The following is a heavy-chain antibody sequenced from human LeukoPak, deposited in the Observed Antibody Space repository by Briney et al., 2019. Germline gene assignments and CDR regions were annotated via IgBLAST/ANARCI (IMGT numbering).Heavy chain of an antibody. Sequence: GGSLRLSCAASGFTFSSYAMHWVRQAPGKGLEWVAVISYDGSNKYYADSVKGRFTISRDNSKNTLYLQMNSLRAEDTAVYYCATLLVGATTYDDYWGQGTLVTVSS. CDR2: ISYDGSNK. D-gene: IGHD1-26*01. CDR1: GFTFSSYA. V-gene: IGHV3-30-3*01. CDR3: ATLLVGATTYDDY. J-gene: IGHJ4*02.